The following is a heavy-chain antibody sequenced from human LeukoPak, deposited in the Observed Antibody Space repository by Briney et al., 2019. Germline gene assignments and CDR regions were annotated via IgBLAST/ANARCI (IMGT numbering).Heavy chain of an antibody. Sequence: ASVKVSRKASGYTFFYYGVTWVRQVPGQGLEWMGWISVDNGKTNYAQKLQGRVTLTTDISTSTAYMELRSLRSDDTAVYYCARVDCSGDSCYSAGYWGQGTLVTVSS. CDR2: ISVDNGKT. J-gene: IGHJ4*02. CDR1: GYTFFYYG. D-gene: IGHD2-15*01. V-gene: IGHV1-18*01. CDR3: ARVDCSGDSCYSAGY.